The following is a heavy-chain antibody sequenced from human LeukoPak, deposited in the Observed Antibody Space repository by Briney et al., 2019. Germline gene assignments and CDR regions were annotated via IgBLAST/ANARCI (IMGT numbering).Heavy chain of an antibody. D-gene: IGHD5-12*01. Sequence: SETLSLTCTVSGGSISSSSYYWGWIRQPPGKGLEWIGGIYYSGSTYYNPSLKSRVTMSVDTSKNQFSLKLSSVTAADTAVYYCARSAVIVATNPYYYYGMDVWGQGTTVTVSS. J-gene: IGHJ6*02. CDR2: IYYSGST. CDR3: ARSAVIVATNPYYYYGMDV. CDR1: GGSISSSSYY. V-gene: IGHV4-39*07.